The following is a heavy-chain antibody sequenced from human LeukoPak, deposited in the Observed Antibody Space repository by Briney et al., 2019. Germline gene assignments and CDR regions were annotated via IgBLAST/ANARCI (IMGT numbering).Heavy chain of an antibody. V-gene: IGHV1-8*03. CDR1: GYTFTSYD. CDR3: ARGRGQLPPYYYYYMDV. Sequence: VASVTVSFTASGYTFTSYDINWVRQATGQGLEWMGWMNPNSGNTGYAQKFQGRVTITRNTSISTAYMELSSLRSEDTAVYYCARGRGQLPPYYYYYMDVWGKGTTVTVSS. D-gene: IGHD2-2*01. J-gene: IGHJ6*03. CDR2: MNPNSGNT.